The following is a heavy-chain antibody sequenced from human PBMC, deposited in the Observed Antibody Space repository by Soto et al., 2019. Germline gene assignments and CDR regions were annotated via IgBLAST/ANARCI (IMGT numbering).Heavy chain of an antibody. D-gene: IGHD2-15*01. J-gene: IGHJ6*04. CDR1: GFTFSSYG. CDR3: AKDLSSGGSCYMDV. CDR2: ISYDGSNK. Sequence: GGSLRLSCAASGFTFSSYGMHWVRQAPGKGLEWVAVISYDGSNKYYADSVKGRFTISRDNSKNRLYLQMNSLRAEDTAVYYCAKDLSSGGSCYMDVWGKGTTVTVSS. V-gene: IGHV3-30*18.